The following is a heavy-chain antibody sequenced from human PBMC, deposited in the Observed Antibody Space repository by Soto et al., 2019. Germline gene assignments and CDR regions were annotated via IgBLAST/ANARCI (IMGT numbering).Heavy chain of an antibody. Sequence: SETLSLTCTVSGGCISSYYWSWIRQPPGKGLEWIGYIYYSGSTNYNPSLKSRVTISVDTSKNQFSLKLSSVTAADTAVYYCARTLGHYGSGSLIDYWGQGTLVTVSS. CDR3: ARTLGHYGSGSLIDY. CDR1: GGCISSYY. D-gene: IGHD3-10*01. CDR2: IYYSGST. J-gene: IGHJ4*02. V-gene: IGHV4-59*08.